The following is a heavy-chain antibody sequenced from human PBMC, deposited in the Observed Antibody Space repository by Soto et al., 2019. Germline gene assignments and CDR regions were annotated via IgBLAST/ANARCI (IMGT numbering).Heavy chain of an antibody. CDR1: GGSFSGYY. CDR2: INHSGST. V-gene: IGHV4-34*01. CDR3: ARVGRLIAAAGP. Sequence: QVQLQQWGAGLLKPSETLSLTCAVYGGSFSGYYWSWIRQPPGKGLEWIGEINHSGSTNYNPSLKTRVTISVDTSKNQFSLKLSSVTAADTAVYYCARVGRLIAAAGPWGQGTLVTVSS. D-gene: IGHD6-13*01. J-gene: IGHJ5*02.